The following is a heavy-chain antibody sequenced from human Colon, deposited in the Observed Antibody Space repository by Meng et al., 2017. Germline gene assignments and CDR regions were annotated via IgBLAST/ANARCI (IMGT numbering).Heavy chain of an antibody. Sequence: VRLHQSAPGLVKPSQNLSLTCTVSGGSLSSDTYYWTWIRQDPGKGLEWIGIINHSGSTYYNPSLKSRVTMSLDTSKQQFSLKLISVTAADTAVYFCARLPIPQGGAVALGGYFDSWGQGTLVTVSS. J-gene: IGHJ4*02. CDR3: ARLPIPQGGAVALGGYFDS. CDR2: INHSGST. V-gene: IGHV4-31*03. D-gene: IGHD6-19*01. CDR1: GGSLSSDTYY.